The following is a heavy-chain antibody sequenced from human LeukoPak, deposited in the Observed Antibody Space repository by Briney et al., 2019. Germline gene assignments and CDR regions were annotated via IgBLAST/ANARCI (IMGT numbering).Heavy chain of an antibody. D-gene: IGHD3-22*01. CDR1: GYTFTSYG. Sequence: ASVKVSCKASGYTFTSYGISWVRQAPGQGLEWMGWISAYNGNTNYAQKLQGRVTMTTDTSTSTAYMELRSLRSDDTAVYYCARDPSGMRITMIVGHAFDIWGQGTMVTVSS. V-gene: IGHV1-18*01. CDR2: ISAYNGNT. J-gene: IGHJ3*02. CDR3: ARDPSGMRITMIVGHAFDI.